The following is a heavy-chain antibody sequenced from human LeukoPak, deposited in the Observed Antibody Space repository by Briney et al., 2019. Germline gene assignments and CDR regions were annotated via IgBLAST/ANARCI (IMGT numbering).Heavy chain of an antibody. V-gene: IGHV4-59*01. CDR3: ARDSWGRFDH. D-gene: IGHD7-27*01. Sequence: PSETLSLTCSVSGGSISSYYWSWIRQPPGKGLEWIGYIYYSGSTNYNPSLKSRVTILSDVSKNQFSLNLTSVTAADTAVYYCARDSWGRFDHWGQGTLVAVSS. J-gene: IGHJ4*02. CDR1: GGSISSYY. CDR2: IYYSGST.